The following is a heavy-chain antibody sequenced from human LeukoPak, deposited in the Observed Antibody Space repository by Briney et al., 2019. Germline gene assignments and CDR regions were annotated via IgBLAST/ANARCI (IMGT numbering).Heavy chain of an antibody. J-gene: IGHJ6*03. V-gene: IGHV1-2*02. Sequence: ASVKVSCKASGYTFTGYYMHWVRQAPGQGLEWMGWINPNSGGTNYAQKFQGRVTITRDTSISTAYMELSRLRSDDTAGYYCARDGGSRWFGELMYYYYYYYMDVWGKGTTVTVSS. CDR1: GYTFTGYY. D-gene: IGHD3-10*01. CDR3: ARDGGSRWFGELMYYYYYYYMDV. CDR2: INPNSGGT.